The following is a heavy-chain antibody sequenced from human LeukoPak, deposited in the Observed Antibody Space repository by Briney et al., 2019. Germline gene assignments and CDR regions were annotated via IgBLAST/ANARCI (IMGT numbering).Heavy chain of an antibody. J-gene: IGHJ4*02. V-gene: IGHV3-15*01. CDR2: IKTKTDGAAT. CDR3: TTGVY. Sequence: GGSLRLSCAASGFTVSSNYMSWVRQAPGKGLEWVGRIKTKTDGAATEYATPVKGRFTFSRDDSKNTLYLQMNSLKTEDTAVHYCTTGVYWGQGTLVTVSS. CDR1: GFTVSSNY.